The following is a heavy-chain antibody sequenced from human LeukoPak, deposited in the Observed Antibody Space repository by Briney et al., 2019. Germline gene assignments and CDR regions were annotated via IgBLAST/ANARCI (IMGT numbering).Heavy chain of an antibody. CDR1: GFTFSSYA. Sequence: PGGSLRLSCAASGFTFSSYAMSWVRQAPGKRLEWVSAISGSGGTTYYADSVKGRFTISRDNSKNTLYLQMNSLRAEDTAVYYCAKTGFTSGSGFGYWGQGTLVTVSS. CDR3: AKTGFTSGSGFGY. CDR2: ISGSGGTT. J-gene: IGHJ4*02. D-gene: IGHD3-10*01. V-gene: IGHV3-23*01.